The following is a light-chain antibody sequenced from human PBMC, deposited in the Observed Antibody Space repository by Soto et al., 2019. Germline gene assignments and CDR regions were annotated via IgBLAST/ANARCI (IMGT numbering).Light chain of an antibody. CDR2: DVS. J-gene: IGLJ1*01. CDR1: SSDVGGYNY. CDR3: SSYTSSRTLV. V-gene: IGLV2-14*01. Sequence: QSALTQPASVSGSPGQSITISCTGTSSDVGGYNYVSWYQQHPGKAPKLMIYDVSNRPSGVSNRFSGSKSGNTASLTISGLQAEDEADYYCSSYTSSRTLVFGTGTKVNVL.